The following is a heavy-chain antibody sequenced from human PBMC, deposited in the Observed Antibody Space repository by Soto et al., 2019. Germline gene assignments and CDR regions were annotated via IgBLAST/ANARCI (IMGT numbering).Heavy chain of an antibody. V-gene: IGHV3-30*18. CDR2: ISYDGSNK. J-gene: IGHJ6*02. CDR3: AKAETLSSSSTTYYYYGMDV. Sequence: GGSLRLSCAASGFTFSSYGMHWVRQAPGKGLEWVAVISYDGSNKYYADSVKGRFTISRDNSKNTLYRQMNSLRAEDTAVYYCAKAETLSSSSTTYYYYGMDVWGQGTTVTVSS. D-gene: IGHD6-6*01. CDR1: GFTFSSYG.